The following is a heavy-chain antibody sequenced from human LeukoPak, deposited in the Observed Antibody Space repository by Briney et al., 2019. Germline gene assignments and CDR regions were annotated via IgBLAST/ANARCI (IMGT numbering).Heavy chain of an antibody. V-gene: IGHV3-23*01. D-gene: IGHD3-3*01. CDR1: GFTFSSYW. J-gene: IGHJ3*02. CDR2: ISGSGGST. CDR3: AKDQTILGAFDI. Sequence: PGGSLRLSCAASGFTFSSYWMSWVRQAPGKGLEWVSAISGSGGSTYYADSVKGRFTISRDNSKNTLYLQMNSLRAEDTAVYYCAKDQTILGAFDIWGQGTMVTVSS.